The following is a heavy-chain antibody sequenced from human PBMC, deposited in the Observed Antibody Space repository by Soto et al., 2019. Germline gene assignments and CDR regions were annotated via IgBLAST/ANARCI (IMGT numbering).Heavy chain of an antibody. CDR2: ISYDGSNK. J-gene: IGHJ4*02. D-gene: IGHD1-26*01. CDR1: GFTFSTYA. V-gene: IGHV3-30-3*01. CDR3: ARVSSGSYYGGGFDY. Sequence: QVQLVESGGGVVQPGRSLRLSCAASGFTFSTYAMHWVRQAPGKGLEWVAVISYDGSNKFYADSVKGRFTIYRDNSKNTLYLQMNSLRAEDTAVYYCARVSSGSYYGGGFDYWGQGTLVTVSS.